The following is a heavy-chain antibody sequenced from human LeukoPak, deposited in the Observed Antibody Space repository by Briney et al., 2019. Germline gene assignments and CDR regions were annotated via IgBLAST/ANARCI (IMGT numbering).Heavy chain of an antibody. D-gene: IGHD6-19*01. V-gene: IGHV1-18*01. CDR1: GYTFTSYG. Sequence: GASVKVSCKASGYTFTSYGISWVRQAPGQGLEWMGWIGAYNGNTNYAQKLQGRVTMTTDTSTNTAYMELRSLRSDDTAVYYCARSSSGWQDDYWGQGTLVTVSS. J-gene: IGHJ4*02. CDR3: ARSSSGWQDDY. CDR2: IGAYNGNT.